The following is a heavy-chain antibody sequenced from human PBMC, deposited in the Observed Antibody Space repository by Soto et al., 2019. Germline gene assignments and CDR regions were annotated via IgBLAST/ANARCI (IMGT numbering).Heavy chain of an antibody. D-gene: IGHD3-10*01. CDR1: GFSLSNARMG. CDR2: IFSNDEK. CDR3: ARMVRGVIKGDIYYYYGMDV. J-gene: IGHJ6*02. V-gene: IGHV2-26*01. Sequence: SGPTLVNPTETLTLTCTVSGFSLSNARMGVSWIRQPPGKALEWLAHIFSNDEKSYSTSLKSRLTISKDTSKSQVVLTMTNMDPVDTATYYCARMVRGVIKGDIYYYYGMDVWGQGTTVTVSS.